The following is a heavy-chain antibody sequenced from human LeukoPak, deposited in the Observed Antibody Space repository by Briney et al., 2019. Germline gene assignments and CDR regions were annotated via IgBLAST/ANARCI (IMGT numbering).Heavy chain of an antibody. Sequence: GGSLRLSCAASGFTFNNYGMHYVRQAPGKGLEWVAVISDDGRNKSYADSVKGRFTISRDNSNNTLYLQMNSLRAEDTGVYYCAKDRETTASGTFDYWGQGTLVTVSS. CDR3: AKDRETTASGTFDY. J-gene: IGHJ4*02. CDR1: GFTFNNYG. V-gene: IGHV3-30*18. D-gene: IGHD6-13*01. CDR2: ISDDGRNK.